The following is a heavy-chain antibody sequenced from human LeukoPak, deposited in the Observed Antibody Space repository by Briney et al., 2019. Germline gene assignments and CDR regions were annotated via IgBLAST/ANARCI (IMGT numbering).Heavy chain of an antibody. Sequence: GGSLRLSCAASGFSFSSYDFNWVRQAPGKGLEWISYISPSGTTMHYAYSVKGRFTISKDNAKNSVYLQMNSLRVEDTAVYYCARESLLFASRGGQFDYWGQGTLVTVSS. CDR3: ARESLLFASRGGQFDY. CDR1: GFSFSSYD. D-gene: IGHD2-21*01. J-gene: IGHJ4*02. CDR2: ISPSGTTM. V-gene: IGHV3-48*03.